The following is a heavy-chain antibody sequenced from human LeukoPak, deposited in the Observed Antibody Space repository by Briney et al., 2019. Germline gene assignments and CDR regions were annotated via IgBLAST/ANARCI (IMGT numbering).Heavy chain of an antibody. J-gene: IGHJ4*02. V-gene: IGHV1-8*01. D-gene: IGHD2-8*01. CDR1: GYTFTSYD. CDR2: MNPNSGDT. CDR3: ARARNYCTPSSCYFDS. Sequence: ASVKVSCKASGYTFTSYDINWVRQATGQGLEWMGWMNPNSGDTGYRKKFQDRVTMTKDTSINTAYLELSSLRSEDTAVYYCARARNYCTPSSCYFDSRGQGTLVTVSS.